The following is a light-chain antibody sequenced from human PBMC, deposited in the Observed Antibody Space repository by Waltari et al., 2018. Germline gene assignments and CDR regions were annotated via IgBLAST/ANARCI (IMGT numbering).Light chain of an antibody. V-gene: IGLV2-14*03. CDR1: SSDGGGYNY. CDR2: DVS. J-gene: IGLJ1*01. CDR3: SSYTSSSTFV. Sequence: QSALTQPASVSGSPGQSISISCTGTSSDGGGYNYVSWYQQHPGKAPKLIIYDVSQRPFGISNRFSGAKSGNTASLTISGLQAEDEADYYCSSYTSSSTFVFGIGTKVTVL.